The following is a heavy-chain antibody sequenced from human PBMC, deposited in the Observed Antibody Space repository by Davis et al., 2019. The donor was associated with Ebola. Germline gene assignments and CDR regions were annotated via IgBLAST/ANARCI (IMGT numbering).Heavy chain of an antibody. CDR2: ISYDGSNK. J-gene: IGHJ6*02. D-gene: IGHD3-16*01. CDR3: AKDGGRYYDYIWGSHSSYGMDV. CDR1: GFTFSSYA. V-gene: IGHV3-30-3*01. Sequence: GESLKISCAASGFTFSSYAMHWVRQAPGKGLEWVAVISYDGSNKYYADSVKGRFTISRDNSKNTLYLQMNSLRAEDTALYYCAKDGGRYYDYIWGSHSSYGMDVWGQGTTVTVSS.